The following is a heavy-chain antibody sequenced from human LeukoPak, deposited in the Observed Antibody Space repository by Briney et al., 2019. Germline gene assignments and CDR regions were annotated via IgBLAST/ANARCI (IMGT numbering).Heavy chain of an antibody. V-gene: IGHV3-66*02. CDR1: GFTVSSNY. CDR2: IYSGGST. J-gene: IGHJ4*02. Sequence: GGSLRLSCAASGFTVSSNYMSWVRQAPGKGLEGVSVIYSGGSTYYADSVKGRFTISRDNSTNTLYLQMNSLRAEDTAVYYCARAGDIVVVPAAPDYWGQGTLVTVSS. CDR3: ARAGDIVVVPAAPDY. D-gene: IGHD2-2*01.